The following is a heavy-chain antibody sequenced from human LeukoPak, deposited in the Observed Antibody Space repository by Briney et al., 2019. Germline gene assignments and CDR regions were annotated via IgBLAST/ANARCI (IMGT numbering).Heavy chain of an antibody. CDR2: INHSGST. D-gene: IGHD6-19*01. CDR3: ARGRGWFQKYFDY. Sequence: SETLSLTCAVYGGSFSGYYWSWIRQPPGKGLEWIGEINHSGSTNYNPSLKSRVTISVDTSKNQFSLNLSSVTAADTAVYYCARGRGWFQKYFDYWGQGTLVTVSS. V-gene: IGHV4-34*01. CDR1: GGSFSGYY. J-gene: IGHJ4*02.